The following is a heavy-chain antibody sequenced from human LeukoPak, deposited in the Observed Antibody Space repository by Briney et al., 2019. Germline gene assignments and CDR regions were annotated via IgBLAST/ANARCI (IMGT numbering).Heavy chain of an antibody. V-gene: IGHV4-59*08. CDR2: IHYSGAT. D-gene: IGHD2-21*02. CDR3: ATLRGASTAVFDS. J-gene: IGHJ4*02. Sequence: SETLSLTCTVSGGSISSDYWSWIRQPPGKRLEWIGYIHYSGATNYNPSLKSRFTISVDTSKNQFSLELSSVTAADTALYYCATLRGASTAVFDSWGQGTLVTVSS. CDR1: GGSISSDY.